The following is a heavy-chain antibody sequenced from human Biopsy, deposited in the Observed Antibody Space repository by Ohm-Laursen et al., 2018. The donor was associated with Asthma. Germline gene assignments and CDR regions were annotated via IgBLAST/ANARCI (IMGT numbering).Heavy chain of an antibody. Sequence: ASVKVSCKSLGGTFNTYVIGWVRQAPGQGLEWMGGINSVFGTTTYPQKFQDRVTITADDSTSTVYMELSSLRSEDTAVYYCARKAGSCISRTCNSLDFWGQGTLVTVSS. CDR3: ARKAGSCISRTCNSLDF. CDR1: GGTFNTYV. D-gene: IGHD2-2*01. V-gene: IGHV1-69*13. CDR2: INSVFGTT. J-gene: IGHJ4*02.